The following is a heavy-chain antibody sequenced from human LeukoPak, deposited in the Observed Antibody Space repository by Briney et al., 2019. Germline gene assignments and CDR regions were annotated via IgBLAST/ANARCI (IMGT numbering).Heavy chain of an antibody. CDR2: IWYDGSNK. CDR1: GFTFSSYG. D-gene: IGHD3-10*02. V-gene: IGHV3-33*01. J-gene: IGHJ4*02. Sequence: GGSLRLSCAASGFTFSSYGMHWVRQAPGKGLEWVALIWYDGSNKYYADSVKGRFTISRDNSKNTLYLQMNTLRAEDTAVYYCARFGVRSVTEIDYWGQGSLVTVSS. CDR3: ARFGVRSVTEIDY.